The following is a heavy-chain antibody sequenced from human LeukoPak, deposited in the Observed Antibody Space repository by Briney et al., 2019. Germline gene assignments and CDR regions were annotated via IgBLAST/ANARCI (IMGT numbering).Heavy chain of an antibody. D-gene: IGHD1-26*01. CDR2: ISSSGSTI. V-gene: IGHV3-48*03. CDR1: GFTFSSYE. CDR3: ARDLGVIVGKGRFDP. J-gene: IGHJ5*02. Sequence: PGGSLRLSCAASGFTFSSYEMNWVRQAPGKGLEWVSYISSSGSTIYYADSVKGRFTISRDNAKNSLYLQMNSLRAEDTAVYYCARDLGVIVGKGRFDPWGQGTLVTVSS.